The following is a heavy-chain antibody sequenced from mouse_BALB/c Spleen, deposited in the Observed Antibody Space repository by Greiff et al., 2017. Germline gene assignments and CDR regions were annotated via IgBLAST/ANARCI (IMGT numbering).Heavy chain of an antibody. CDR3: ARLHDYGIAY. CDR1: GYTFTSYW. J-gene: IGHJ3*01. Sequence: QVQLKESGAELAKPGASVKMSCKASGYTFTSYWMHWVKQRPGQGLEWIGYINPSTGYTEYNQKFKDKATLTADKSSSTAYMQLSSLTSEDSAVYYCARLHDYGIAYWGQGTLVTVSA. V-gene: IGHV1-7*01. D-gene: IGHD2-1*01. CDR2: INPSTGYT.